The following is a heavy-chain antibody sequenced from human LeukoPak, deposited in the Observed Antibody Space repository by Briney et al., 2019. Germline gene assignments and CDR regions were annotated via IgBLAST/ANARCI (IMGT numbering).Heavy chain of an antibody. V-gene: IGHV3-23*01. Sequence: PGGSLRLSCAASGFIFNNYGLIRVRQAPGKGLEWVSAISNDGGGTNYADLVKGRFTISRDNSKNTLFLQMNSLRAEDTALYYCAKGSSGYFVDLWGQGTLVTVSS. CDR3: AKGSSGYFVDL. D-gene: IGHD3-22*01. CDR2: ISNDGGGT. CDR1: GFIFNNYG. J-gene: IGHJ5*02.